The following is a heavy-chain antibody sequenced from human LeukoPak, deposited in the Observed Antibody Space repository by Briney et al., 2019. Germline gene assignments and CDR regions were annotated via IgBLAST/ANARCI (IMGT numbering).Heavy chain of an antibody. V-gene: IGHV4-59*01. J-gene: IGHJ4*02. CDR3: ARDLGDGYND. D-gene: IGHD5-24*01. Sequence: PSETLSLTCTVSGGSISSYYWSWIRQPPGKGLEWIGYIYYSGSTNYNPSLKSRVTISVDTSKNQFSLKLSSVTAADTAVYYCARDLGDGYNDWGQGTLVTASS. CDR2: IYYSGST. CDR1: GGSISSYY.